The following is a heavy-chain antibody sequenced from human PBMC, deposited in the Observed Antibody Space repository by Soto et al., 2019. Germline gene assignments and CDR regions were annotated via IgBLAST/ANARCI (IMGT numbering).Heavy chain of an antibody. D-gene: IGHD3-10*01. CDR3: ASKFGELLADAFDI. CDR2: IYHRGGS. J-gene: IGHJ3*02. V-gene: IGHV4-4*02. CDR1: GASIYNGGYF. Sequence: PSETLSLTCSVSGASIYNGGYFWTWVRQSPGKGLEWIGEIYHRGGSNYNPSLQSRVTISADKSQNQFSLELTSVTAADTAVYYCASKFGELLADAFDIWGQGTMVTVSS.